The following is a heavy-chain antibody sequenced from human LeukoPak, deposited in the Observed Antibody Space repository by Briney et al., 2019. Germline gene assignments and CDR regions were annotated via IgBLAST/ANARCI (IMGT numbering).Heavy chain of an antibody. CDR2: IYSSGST. J-gene: IGHJ4*02. CDR3: ARGPRSSDWYRIDY. CDR1: GGSISSYY. V-gene: IGHV4-4*07. D-gene: IGHD6-19*01. Sequence: PSETLSLTCTVSGGSISSYYWSWIRQPAGKGLEWIGRIYSSGSTNYNLSLKSRVTVSVDTSKNQFSLKLSSVTAADTAVYYCARGPRSSDWYRIDYWAGEPWSPSPQ.